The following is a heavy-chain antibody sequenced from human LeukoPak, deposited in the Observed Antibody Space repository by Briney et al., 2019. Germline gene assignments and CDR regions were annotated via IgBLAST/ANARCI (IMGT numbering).Heavy chain of an antibody. D-gene: IGHD3-22*01. CDR2: INPNSGGT. J-gene: IGHJ4*02. CDR3: ARGYYDSSGYYY. V-gene: IGHV1-2*02. CDR1: GYTFTGYY. Sequence: ASVKVSCKASGYTFTGYYLHWVRQAPGQGLEWMGWINPNSGGTNYAQKFQGRVTITADKSTSTAYMELSSLRSEDTAVYYCARGYYDSSGYYYWGQGTLVTVSS.